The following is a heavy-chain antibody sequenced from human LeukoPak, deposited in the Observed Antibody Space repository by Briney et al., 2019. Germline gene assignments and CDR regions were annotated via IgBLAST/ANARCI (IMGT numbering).Heavy chain of an antibody. J-gene: IGHJ4*02. CDR1: GFTFSSYA. CDR3: AREKRGDYAFDY. V-gene: IGHV3-30*15. Sequence: GGSLRLSCAASGFTFSSYAMHWVRQAPGKGLEWVAVISYDGSNKYYADSVKGRFTISRDNSKNTLYLQMSSLRAEDTAVYYCAREKRGDYAFDYWGQGTLVTVSS. D-gene: IGHD4-17*01. CDR2: ISYDGSNK.